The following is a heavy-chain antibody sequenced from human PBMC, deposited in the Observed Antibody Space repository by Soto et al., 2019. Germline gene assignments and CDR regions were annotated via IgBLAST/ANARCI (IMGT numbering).Heavy chain of an antibody. CDR1: GGPIRSSSHY. Sequence: LSLTCTVSGGPIRSSSHYWGWIRQSPGTGLEWIGSIDESGDSYYNPSLKSRVTIFVDTSKNQFSLKLISVTGADSAIYYCAREGGYADYPGQATLDPVSS. CDR2: IDESGDS. D-gene: IGHD1-1*01. J-gene: IGHJ4*02. CDR3: AREGGYADY. V-gene: IGHV4-39*02.